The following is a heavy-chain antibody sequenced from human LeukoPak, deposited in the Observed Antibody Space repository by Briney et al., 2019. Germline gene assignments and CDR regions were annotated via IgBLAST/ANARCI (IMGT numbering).Heavy chain of an antibody. CDR3: ARDGSVPYDY. V-gene: IGHV1-2*02. J-gene: IGHJ4*02. Sequence: ASVKVSCKASGYTFTTYYIHWVRRAPGQGLEWMGWINPNSGGTSYAQKFQGRVTVTSDTSITTAYMELSSLRSDDTAVYYCARDGSVPYDYWGQGTLVTVSS. CDR2: INPNSGGT. CDR1: GYTFTTYY.